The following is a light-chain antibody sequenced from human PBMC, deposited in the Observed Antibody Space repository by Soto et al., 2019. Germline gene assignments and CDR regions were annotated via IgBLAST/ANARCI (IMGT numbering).Light chain of an antibody. CDR3: QQYYGNPLT. J-gene: IGKJ5*01. Sequence: DIVMTQSPDSLAVSLGERATINCKSSQSVLYSSNNKNYLAWYQQKPGQPPNLLIYWASTRESGVPDRFSGSGSGTDFTLTISSLQAEDVAVYYCQQYYGNPLTFGQGIRLEMK. CDR2: WAS. CDR1: QSVLYSSNNKNY. V-gene: IGKV4-1*01.